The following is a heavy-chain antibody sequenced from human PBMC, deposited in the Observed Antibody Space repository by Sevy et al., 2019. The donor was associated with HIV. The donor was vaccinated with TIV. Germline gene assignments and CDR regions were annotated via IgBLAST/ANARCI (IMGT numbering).Heavy chain of an antibody. J-gene: IGHJ4*02. CDR2: IIYSGST. V-gene: IGHV4-39*02. CDR1: GDSLSSNDYY. D-gene: IGHD6-13*01. CDR3: AREGPRIAQFDY. Sequence: SETLSLTCTVSGDSLSSNDYYWAWIRQPPGKGLDWIGSIIYSGSTYYNPSLKSRVTISVDTSKNQFSLKLRSVTAADTAVYYCAREGPRIAQFDYWGQGTLVTVSS.